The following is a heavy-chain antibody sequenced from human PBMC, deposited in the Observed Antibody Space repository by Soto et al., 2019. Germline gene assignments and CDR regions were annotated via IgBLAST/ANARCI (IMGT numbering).Heavy chain of an antibody. CDR1: GYTFTNYY. V-gene: IGHV1-46*01. CDR2: INPSNGRT. D-gene: IGHD4-17*01. CDR3: ARGRFNMVTTWWYFDF. J-gene: IGHJ4*02. Sequence: QVQLVQSGAEVKRPGASVKVSCKASGYTFTNYYVHWVPQAPGQGLEWMGIINPSNGRTTYSQKFQGIVTMSGDTYMSTGNLELSSLRSEATAVYYCARGRFNMVTTWWYFDFWGQGTLVTVSS.